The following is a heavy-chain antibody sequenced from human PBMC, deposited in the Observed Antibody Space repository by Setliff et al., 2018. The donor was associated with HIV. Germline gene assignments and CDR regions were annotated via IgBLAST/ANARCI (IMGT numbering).Heavy chain of an antibody. CDR2: INHSGST. Sequence: SETLSLTCTVSGGSMSSYYWSWIRQPAGKGLEWIGEINHSGSTNCDPSLKSRVTISVDTSKNQFSLNLSSVTAADTAVYYCARGLYYGDYGYWGQGTLVTVSS. V-gene: IGHV4-34*01. D-gene: IGHD4-17*01. CDR1: GGSMSSYY. J-gene: IGHJ4*02. CDR3: ARGLYYGDYGY.